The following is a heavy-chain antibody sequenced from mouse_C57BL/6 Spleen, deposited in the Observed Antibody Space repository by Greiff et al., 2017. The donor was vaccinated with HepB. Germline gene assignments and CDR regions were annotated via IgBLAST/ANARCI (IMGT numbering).Heavy chain of an antibody. Sequence: VQLQQSGPELVKPGASVKISCKASGYTFTDYYMNWVKQSHGKSLEWIGDINPNNGGTSYNQKFKGKATLTVDKSSSTAYMELRSLTYEDSAVYYCARGGYYYGSSPPFGYWGQGTTLTVSS. CDR2: INPNNGGT. CDR3: ARGGYYYGSSPPFGY. D-gene: IGHD1-1*01. J-gene: IGHJ2*01. CDR1: GYTFTDYY. V-gene: IGHV1-26*01.